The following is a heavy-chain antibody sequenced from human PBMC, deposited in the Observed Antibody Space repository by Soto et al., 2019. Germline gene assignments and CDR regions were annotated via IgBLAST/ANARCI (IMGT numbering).Heavy chain of an antibody. Sequence: SETLSLTCTVSGGAISTYYWTWIRQPAGKGLEWIGRIYSSGSTKYNPSLQGRVTMSLDTSNNQFSLRLTSVTAADTAVYYCARGQRFSDWFDPWGQGTLVTVSS. D-gene: IGHD3-3*01. CDR1: GGAISTYY. CDR3: ARGQRFSDWFDP. V-gene: IGHV4-4*07. CDR2: IYSSGST. J-gene: IGHJ5*02.